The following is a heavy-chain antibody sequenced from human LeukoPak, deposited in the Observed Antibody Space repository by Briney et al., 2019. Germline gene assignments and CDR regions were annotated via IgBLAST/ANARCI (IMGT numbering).Heavy chain of an antibody. D-gene: IGHD2-15*01. CDR1: GFTFSSYA. CDR2: ISGSGGST. V-gene: IGHV3-23*01. Sequence: PGGSLRLSCAASGFTFSSYAMSWVRQAPGKGLEWVSAISGSGGSTYYADSVKGRFTISRDNSKNTLYLQMNSLRAEDTAVYYCAKIGPPSKGYCSGGSCHGDYWGQGTLVTVSS. J-gene: IGHJ4*02. CDR3: AKIGPPSKGYCSGGSCHGDY.